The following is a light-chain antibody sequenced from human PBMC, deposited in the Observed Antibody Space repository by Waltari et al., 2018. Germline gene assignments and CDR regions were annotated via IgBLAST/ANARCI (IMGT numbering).Light chain of an antibody. CDR2: GAS. CDR1: GRFISSY. V-gene: IGKV3-20*01. Sequence: ARGRFISSYLDWYQQKPGQAPNLLIYGASSMATGIPDRFSGSGSGTEFTLTISRLEPEDFAVYYGQQYGSSPFTFGPGTKVDIK. CDR3: QQYGSSPFT. J-gene: IGKJ3*01.